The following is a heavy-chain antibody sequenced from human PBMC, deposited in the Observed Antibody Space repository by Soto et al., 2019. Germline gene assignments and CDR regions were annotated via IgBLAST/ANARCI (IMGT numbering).Heavy chain of an antibody. J-gene: IGHJ4*02. D-gene: IGHD3-22*01. Sequence: SETLFLTCAVYGGSFSGYYWSWIRQPPGKGLEWIGEINHSGSTNYNPSLKSRVTISVDTSKNQFSLKLSSVTAADTAVYYCAKLANLDGSGYYYGSDYWGQGTLVTVSS. CDR1: GGSFSGYY. V-gene: IGHV4-34*01. CDR3: AKLANLDGSGYYYGSDY. CDR2: INHSGST.